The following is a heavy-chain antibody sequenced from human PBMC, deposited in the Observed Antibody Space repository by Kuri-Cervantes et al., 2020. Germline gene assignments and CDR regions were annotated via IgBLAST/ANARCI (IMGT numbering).Heavy chain of an antibody. J-gene: IGHJ4*02. D-gene: IGHD3-10*01. CDR3: ARDITDYYGSGGFDY. V-gene: IGHV4-34*01. CDR1: GGSFRGYY. Sequence: SQTLSLTCAVYGGSFRGYYWNWIRQPPGKGLEWIGEINHSGSTNYNPSLKSRVTISVDTSKNQFSLKLSSVTAADTAVYYCARDITDYYGSGGFDYWGQGTLVTVSS. CDR2: INHSGST.